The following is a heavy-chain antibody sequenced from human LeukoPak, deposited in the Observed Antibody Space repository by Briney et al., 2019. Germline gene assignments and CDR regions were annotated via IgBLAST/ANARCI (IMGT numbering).Heavy chain of an antibody. D-gene: IGHD4/OR15-4a*01. J-gene: IGHJ3*02. CDR2: IIPIFGTA. CDR3: AKVSLNMVNDAFDI. Sequence: SVKVSCKASGGTFSSYAISWVRQAPGQGLEWMGGIIPIFGTANYAQKFQGRVTITADESTSTAYMELSSLRSEDTAVYYCAKVSLNMVNDAFDIWGQGTMVSVSS. CDR1: GGTFSSYA. V-gene: IGHV1-69*13.